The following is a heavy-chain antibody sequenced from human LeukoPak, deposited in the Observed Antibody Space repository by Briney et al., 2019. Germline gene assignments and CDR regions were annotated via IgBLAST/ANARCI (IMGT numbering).Heavy chain of an antibody. Sequence: GGSLRLSCAASGFTFSNYAMSWVRQAPGKGLEWVSAISGSGGSTYYADSVKGRFTISRDNSKSTLYLQMNSLRAEDTAVYYCAKDLSRGYSYGYINYWGQGTLVTVSS. V-gene: IGHV3-23*01. CDR3: AKDLSRGYSYGYINY. CDR1: GFTFSNYA. J-gene: IGHJ4*02. CDR2: ISGSGGST. D-gene: IGHD5-18*01.